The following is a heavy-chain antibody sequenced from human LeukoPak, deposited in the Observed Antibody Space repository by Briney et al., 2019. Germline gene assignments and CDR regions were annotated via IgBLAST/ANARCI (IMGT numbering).Heavy chain of an antibody. J-gene: IGHJ6*02. Sequence: ASVKVSCKASGYTFTGYYMHWVRQAPGQGLEWMGRINPNSGGTNYAQKFQGRVTMTRVTSISTAYMELSRLRSDDTAVYYCAREVQWKAGYYYYYGMDVWGQGTTVTVSS. CDR2: INPNSGGT. CDR3: AREVQWKAGYYYYYGMDV. D-gene: IGHD6-19*01. V-gene: IGHV1-2*06. CDR1: GYTFTGYY.